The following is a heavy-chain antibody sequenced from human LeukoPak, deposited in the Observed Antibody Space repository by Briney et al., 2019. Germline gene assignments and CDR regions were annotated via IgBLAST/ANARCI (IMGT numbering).Heavy chain of an antibody. V-gene: IGHV4-34*01. D-gene: IGHD6-19*01. CDR1: GGSFSGYY. CDR2: INHSGST. J-gene: IGHJ6*02. CDR3: ATVAGTTKWYYFYGMDV. Sequence: KPSETLSLTCAVYGGSFSGYYWSWIRQPPGKGLEWIGEINHSGSTNYNPSLKSRVTISVDTSKNQFSLKLSSATAADTAVYYCATVAGTTKWYYFYGMDVWGQGTTVTVSS.